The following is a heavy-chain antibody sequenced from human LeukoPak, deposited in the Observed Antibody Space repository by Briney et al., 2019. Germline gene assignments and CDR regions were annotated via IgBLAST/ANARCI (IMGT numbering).Heavy chain of an antibody. CDR3: AREGSGWFNY. Sequence: GSLRLYCAASGFTLRSYCMNLVRQAPGKGLEWDSYISSSSSTIYYADSVKGRFNISRDNAKNSLYLQMNSLRAEDTAVYYCAREGSGWFNYWGQGTLVTVSS. CDR2: ISSSSSTI. V-gene: IGHV3-48*01. CDR1: GFTLRSYC. D-gene: IGHD6-19*01. J-gene: IGHJ4*02.